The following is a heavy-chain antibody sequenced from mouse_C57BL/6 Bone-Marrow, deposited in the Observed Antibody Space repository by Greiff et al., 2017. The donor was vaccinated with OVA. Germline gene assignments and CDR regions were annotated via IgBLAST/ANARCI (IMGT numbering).Heavy chain of an antibody. Sequence: EVQLVESGGGLVQPKGSLKLSCAASGFSFNTYAMNWVRQAPGKGLEWVARIRSKSNNYATYYADSVKDRFTISRDDSESMLYLQMNNLKTEDTAMYYCVGHVGYYSWFAYWGQGTLVTVSA. V-gene: IGHV10-1*01. D-gene: IGHD2-3*01. CDR2: IRSKSNNYAT. CDR3: VGHVGYYSWFAY. J-gene: IGHJ3*01. CDR1: GFSFNTYA.